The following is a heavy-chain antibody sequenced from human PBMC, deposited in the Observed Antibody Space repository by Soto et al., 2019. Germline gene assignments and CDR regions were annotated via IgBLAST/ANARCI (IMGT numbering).Heavy chain of an antibody. D-gene: IGHD2-2*01. Sequence: GGSLRLSCAASGFTFSTYGMHWVRQAPGKGLEWVAVISYDGSNKYYADSVKGRFTVSRDNSKNTLYLQMNSLRAEDTAVYYCAKDSCSTTTCSTSAFDLWGQGTMVTVSS. CDR2: ISYDGSNK. J-gene: IGHJ3*01. CDR1: GFTFSTYG. V-gene: IGHV3-30*18. CDR3: AKDSCSTTTCSTSAFDL.